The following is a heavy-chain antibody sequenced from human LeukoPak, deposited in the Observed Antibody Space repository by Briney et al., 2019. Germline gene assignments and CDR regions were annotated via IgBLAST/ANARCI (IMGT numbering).Heavy chain of an antibody. CDR1: GFTFSSYG. J-gene: IGHJ4*02. D-gene: IGHD6-13*01. CDR3: AKDSSIAAADYYFDY. CDR2: ISYNGNNK. Sequence: GSLRLSCAASGFTFSSYGMHWVRQAPGKGLEWVAVISYNGNNKYYADSVKGRFTISRDNSKNTLYLQMNSLRAEDTAVYYCAKDSSIAAADYYFDYWGQGTLVTVSS. V-gene: IGHV3-30*18.